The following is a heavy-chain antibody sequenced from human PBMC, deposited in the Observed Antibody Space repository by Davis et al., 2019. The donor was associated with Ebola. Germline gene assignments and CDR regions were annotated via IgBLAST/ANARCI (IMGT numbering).Heavy chain of an antibody. CDR1: GFIFSSYD. CDR2: LWYDGSSK. D-gene: IGHD2-21*02. V-gene: IGHV3-33*01. CDR3: ARDVSDSPYYYYGMDV. Sequence: GESLKISCAASGFIFSSYDMHWVRQAPGKGLQWVAVLWYDGSSKYYADSVKGRFTISRDNSENTLYLQMNSLRAEDTAVYYCARDVSDSPYYYYGMDVWGQGTTVTVSS. J-gene: IGHJ6*02.